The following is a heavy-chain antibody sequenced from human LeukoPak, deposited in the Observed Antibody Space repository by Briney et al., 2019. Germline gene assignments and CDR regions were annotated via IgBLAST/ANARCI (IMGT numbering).Heavy chain of an antibody. CDR2: ISGSGGST. CDR3: AKGTTIFGVVIKGYYFDY. D-gene: IGHD3-3*01. Sequence: GGSLRLSCAASGFTFSSYAMSWVRQAPGKGLEWVSAISGSGGSTYYADSVKGRFTISRDNSKNTLYLQMNSLRAEDTAVYYCAKGTTIFGVVIKGYYFDYWGQGTLVTVSS. V-gene: IGHV3-23*01. CDR1: GFTFSSYA. J-gene: IGHJ4*02.